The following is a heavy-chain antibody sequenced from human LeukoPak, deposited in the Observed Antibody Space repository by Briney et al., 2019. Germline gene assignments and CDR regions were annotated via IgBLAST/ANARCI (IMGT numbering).Heavy chain of an antibody. CDR1: GGTFSSYA. V-gene: IGHV1-69*04. D-gene: IGHD5-24*01. Sequence: PRASVKVSCKASGGTFSSYAISWVRQAPGQGLEWMGRIIPILGIANYAQKFQGRVTITADKSTSTAYMELSSLRSEDTAVYYCARDQGVEMATITDYWGQGTLVTVSS. CDR2: IIPILGIA. J-gene: IGHJ4*02. CDR3: ARDQGVEMATITDY.